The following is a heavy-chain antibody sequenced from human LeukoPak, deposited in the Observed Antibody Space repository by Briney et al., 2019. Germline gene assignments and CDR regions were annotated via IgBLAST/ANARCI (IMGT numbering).Heavy chain of an antibody. CDR3: ARTANRRVGIDI. J-gene: IGHJ3*02. CDR1: GFTFSDYY. Sequence: GGSLRLSCAASGFTFSDYYMSWIRQAPGKGLEWVSYISSSSTYTNYADSVKGRFTISRDNAKNSLYLQMNSLRAEDTAVYYRARTANRRVGIDIWGQGTMVTVSS. V-gene: IGHV3-11*03. CDR2: ISSSSTYT. D-gene: IGHD1-26*01.